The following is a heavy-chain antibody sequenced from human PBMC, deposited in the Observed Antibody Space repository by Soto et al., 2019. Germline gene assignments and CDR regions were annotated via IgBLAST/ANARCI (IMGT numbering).Heavy chain of an antibody. CDR2: IFQSGST. Sequence: SETLSLTCGVSGGTIRSPDWWTWVRQPPGKGLEWIGEIFQSGSTNYTPSLESRVTISVDKSKNQFSLTLTSVTAADTAVYFCARGRCRYSCGWSWFDPWGQGILVTVSS. J-gene: IGHJ5*02. CDR3: ARGRCRYSCGWSWFDP. D-gene: IGHD6-19*01. CDR1: GGTIRSPDW. V-gene: IGHV4-4*02.